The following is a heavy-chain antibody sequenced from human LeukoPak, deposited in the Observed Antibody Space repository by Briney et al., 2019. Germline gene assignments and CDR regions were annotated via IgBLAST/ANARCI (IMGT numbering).Heavy chain of an antibody. J-gene: IGHJ4*02. Sequence: GGSLRLSCAASGFTVSSNYMSWVRQAPGKGLEWVSAIYSGGSTHYADSVKGRLTISRDNSKNTLYLQMNSLRAEDTAVYYCARGFFGSGSYHPYYFDDWGQGTLVTVSS. V-gene: IGHV3-53*01. CDR3: ARGFFGSGSYHPYYFDD. CDR2: IYSGGST. CDR1: GFTVSSNY. D-gene: IGHD3-10*01.